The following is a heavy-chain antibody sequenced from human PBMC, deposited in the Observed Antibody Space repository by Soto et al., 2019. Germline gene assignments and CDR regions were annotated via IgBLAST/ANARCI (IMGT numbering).Heavy chain of an antibody. D-gene: IGHD3-22*01. Sequence: QVQLVESGGGVVQPGRSLRLPCAASGSTFSSYGMHWVRQAPGKGLEWVTHISYDGSNEHYTDSVKGRFTISRDNSKNTLYLQMNSLRADDTAVYYCAKDTYYHDSSDDYVLDYWGQGTLVTVAS. CDR1: GSTFSSYG. CDR2: ISYDGSNE. CDR3: AKDTYYHDSSDDYVLDY. V-gene: IGHV3-30*18. J-gene: IGHJ4*02.